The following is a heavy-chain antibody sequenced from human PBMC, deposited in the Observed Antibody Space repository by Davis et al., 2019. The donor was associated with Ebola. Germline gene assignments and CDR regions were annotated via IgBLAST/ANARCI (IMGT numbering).Heavy chain of an antibody. CDR3: ARDGRSGWYSRVWFDP. J-gene: IGHJ5*02. D-gene: IGHD6-19*01. Sequence: GESLKISCAASGFTFSSYAMHWVRQAPGKGLEWVAVISYDGSNKYYADSVKGRFTISRGNSKNTLYLQMNSLRAEDTAVYYCARDGRSGWYSRVWFDPWGQGTLVTVSS. CDR1: GFTFSSYA. V-gene: IGHV3-30-3*01. CDR2: ISYDGSNK.